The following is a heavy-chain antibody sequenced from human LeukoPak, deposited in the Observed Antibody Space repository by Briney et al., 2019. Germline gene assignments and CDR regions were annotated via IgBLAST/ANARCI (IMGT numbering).Heavy chain of an antibody. J-gene: IGHJ3*02. CDR1: XGSXXXXY. V-gene: IGHV4-59*08. CDR2: IYYSGST. Sequence: SLTXXXXXGSXXXXYWXXXXXXXXXXLXXIGYIYYSGSTKYNPSLKSRVTISVDTSKNQFSLKLSSVTAADTALYYCARHESKGPKDDAFDIWGQGTMVTVSS. CDR3: ARHESKGPKDDAFDI.